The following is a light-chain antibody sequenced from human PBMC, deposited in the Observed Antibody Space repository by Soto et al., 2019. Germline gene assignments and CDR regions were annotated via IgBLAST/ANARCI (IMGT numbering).Light chain of an antibody. CDR3: QQYSSSRT. CDR1: QSVISNH. V-gene: IGKV3-20*01. CDR2: GGS. Sequence: DIVLTQSPGTLSLSPGEIATLSFSASQSVISNHLAWYQQKPGQAPRLLIYGGSSRATGIPVRFSGSGSETDFTLTITRLEPEDFAVYYCQQYSSSRTFGQGTKVDIK. J-gene: IGKJ1*01.